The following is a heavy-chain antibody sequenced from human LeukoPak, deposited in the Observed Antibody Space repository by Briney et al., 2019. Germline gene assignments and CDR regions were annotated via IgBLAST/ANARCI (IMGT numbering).Heavy chain of an antibody. CDR3: ARDRGRHYDFSDAFDI. Sequence: PSETLSLTCIVSGGSIRSYSWSWIRQSPGKGLECIGYIYYTGTTNHNPTLKSRVTISLDRSKNQFSLNLTSVTSADTAVYYCARDRGRHYDFSDAFDIWGQGTMVTVSS. D-gene: IGHD3-3*01. CDR2: IYYTGTT. V-gene: IGHV4-59*01. CDR1: GGSIRSYS. J-gene: IGHJ3*02.